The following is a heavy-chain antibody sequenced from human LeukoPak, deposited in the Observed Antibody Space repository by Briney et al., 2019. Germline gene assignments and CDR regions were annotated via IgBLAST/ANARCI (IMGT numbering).Heavy chain of an antibody. J-gene: IGHJ4*02. CDR1: GFMFSSYW. V-gene: IGHV3-7*01. D-gene: IGHD3-3*01. CDR3: AKEVEWLLSPLDY. CDR2: INQGGREK. Sequence: GGSLRLSCEASGFMFSSYWMSWVRQAPGKGLEWVANINQGGREKYYVDSVRGRCTISRDDAKNSVFLQMNSLRAEDTALYYCAKEVEWLLSPLDYWGQGTLVTVSS.